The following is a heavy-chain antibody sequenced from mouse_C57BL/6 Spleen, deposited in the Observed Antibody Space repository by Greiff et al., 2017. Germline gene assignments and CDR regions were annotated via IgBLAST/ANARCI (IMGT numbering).Heavy chain of an antibody. D-gene: IGHD1-1*01. CDR2: IYPGDGDT. J-gene: IGHJ1*03. Sequence: QVHVKQSGAELVKPGASVKISCKASGYAFSSYWMNWVKQRPGKGLEWIGQIYPGDGDTNYNGKFKGKATLTADKSSSTAYMQLSSLTSEDSAVYFCARLDYGSSSWYFDVWGTGTTVTVSS. CDR1: GYAFSSYW. CDR3: ARLDYGSSSWYFDV. V-gene: IGHV1-80*01.